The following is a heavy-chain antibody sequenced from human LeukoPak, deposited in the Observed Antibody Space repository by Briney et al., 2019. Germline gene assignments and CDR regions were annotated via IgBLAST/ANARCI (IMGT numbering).Heavy chain of an antibody. V-gene: IGHV4-30-4*01. CDR3: ARDKVRGPGAFDI. Sequence: PSETLSLTCTVSGGSISSGDYYWSWIRQPPGKGLEWIGYIYYSGSTYYNPSLKSRVTISVDTSKNQFSLKLSSVTAADTAVYYCARDKVRGPGAFDIWGQGTMVTVSS. J-gene: IGHJ3*02. CDR2: IYYSGST. CDR1: GGSISSGDYY. D-gene: IGHD3-10*01.